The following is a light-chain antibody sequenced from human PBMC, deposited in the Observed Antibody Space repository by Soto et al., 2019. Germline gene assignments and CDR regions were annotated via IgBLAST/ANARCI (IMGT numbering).Light chain of an antibody. CDR1: QSVSSN. Sequence: EVVLTQSPDTLSLSPGERATLSCRASQSVSSNLAWHQQKPGQAPRILMYDASTRATGIPARFSGSGSGTEFTLTISSLQSEDFAVYYCQQYHNWPITFGQGTRLEI. J-gene: IGKJ5*01. CDR3: QQYHNWPIT. CDR2: DAS. V-gene: IGKV3-15*01.